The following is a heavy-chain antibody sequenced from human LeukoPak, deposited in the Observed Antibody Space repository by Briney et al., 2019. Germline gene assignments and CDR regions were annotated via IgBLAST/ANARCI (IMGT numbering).Heavy chain of an antibody. V-gene: IGHV3-30-3*01. CDR1: GFTFSSYA. CDR3: AKGVYGELDY. J-gene: IGHJ4*02. D-gene: IGHD4-17*01. Sequence: GGSLRLSCAASGFTFSSYAMHWVRQAPGKGLEWVAVISYDGSNKYYADSVKGRFTISRDNSKNTLYLQMNSLRAEDTAVYYCAKGVYGELDYWGQGTLVTVSS. CDR2: ISYDGSNK.